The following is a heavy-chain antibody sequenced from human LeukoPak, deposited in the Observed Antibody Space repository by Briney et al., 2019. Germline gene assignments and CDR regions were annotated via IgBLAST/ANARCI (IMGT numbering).Heavy chain of an antibody. Sequence: SETLSLTCTVSGGSISSSSYYWGWIRQPPGKGLEWIGSIYYSGNTYYNPSLKSRVTLSVDTSKNQFSLQLSSVTAADTAVYYCARTLRFLEWFDPWGQGTLVTVSS. D-gene: IGHD3-3*01. CDR2: IYYSGNT. V-gene: IGHV4-39*01. CDR1: GGSISSSSYY. CDR3: ARTLRFLEWFDP. J-gene: IGHJ5*02.